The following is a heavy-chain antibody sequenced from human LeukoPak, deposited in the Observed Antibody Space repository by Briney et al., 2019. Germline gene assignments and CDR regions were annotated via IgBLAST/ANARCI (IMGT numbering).Heavy chain of an antibody. CDR3: ANSLARNGFDP. CDR1: GGSISSYY. J-gene: IGHJ5*02. Sequence: PSEALSLTCTVSGGSISSYYWSWIRQPPGKGLEWIGYIYYSGSTNYNPSLKSRVTISVDTSKNQFSLKLSSVTAADTAVYYCANSLARNGFDPWGQGTLVTVSS. V-gene: IGHV4-59*01. CDR2: IYYSGST.